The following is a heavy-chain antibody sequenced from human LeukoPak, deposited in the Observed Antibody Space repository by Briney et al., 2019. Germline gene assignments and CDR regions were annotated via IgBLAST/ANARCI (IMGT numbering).Heavy chain of an antibody. Sequence: SETLSLTCTVSGGSISSYYWSWIRQPPGKGLEWIGYIYYSGSTNYNPSLKSRVTISVDTSKNQFSLKLSSVTAADTAVYYCARTMARGVINYFDYWGQGTLVTVSS. CDR1: GGSISSYY. CDR3: ARTMARGVINYFDY. J-gene: IGHJ4*02. CDR2: IYYSGST. V-gene: IGHV4-59*01. D-gene: IGHD3-10*01.